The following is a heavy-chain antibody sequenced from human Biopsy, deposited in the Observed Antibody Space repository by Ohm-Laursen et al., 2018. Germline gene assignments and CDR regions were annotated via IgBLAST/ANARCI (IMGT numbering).Heavy chain of an antibody. Sequence: GTLSLTCIVSGDSLSSYFWSWIRQPPGKGLEWIGFIHNSGSTDHNPSLKSRVTVSMDVSNNDFSLKLTSVTAADTAVYYCARDYGSGSLFDPWGQGTLVTVSS. CDR2: IHNSGST. V-gene: IGHV4-59*12. CDR1: GDSLSSYF. J-gene: IGHJ5*02. CDR3: ARDYGSGSLFDP. D-gene: IGHD2-15*01.